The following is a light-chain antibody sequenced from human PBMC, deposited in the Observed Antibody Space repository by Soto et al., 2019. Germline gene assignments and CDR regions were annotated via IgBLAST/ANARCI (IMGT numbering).Light chain of an antibody. CDR1: QSISSY. J-gene: IGKJ1*01. CDR3: QQSYSTPWG. CDR2: AAS. V-gene: IGKV1-39*01. Sequence: DIQMTQSPSSLSASVGDRVTITCRASQSISSYLNWYQQKPGKAPKLLIYAASSLQSGVPSRFSGSGSGTDFTLTISSLQPEDFATYYCQQSYSTPWGFGQGTKVELK.